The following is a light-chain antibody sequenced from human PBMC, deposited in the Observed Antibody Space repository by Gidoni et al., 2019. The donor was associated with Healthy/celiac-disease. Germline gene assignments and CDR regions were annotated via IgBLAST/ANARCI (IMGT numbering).Light chain of an antibody. V-gene: IGKV3-11*01. J-gene: IGKJ4*01. Sequence: ELVLTQSPATLSLSPGERATLSCRASQSVSSYLAWYQQTPGQAPRLLIYDASNRATGIPARFSGSGSGTDFTLTISSLEPEDFAVYYCQQRSNWPPLTFGGXTKVEIK. CDR2: DAS. CDR1: QSVSSY. CDR3: QQRSNWPPLT.